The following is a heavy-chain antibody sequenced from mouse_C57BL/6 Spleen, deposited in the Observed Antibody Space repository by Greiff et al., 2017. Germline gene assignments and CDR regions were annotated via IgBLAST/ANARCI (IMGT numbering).Heavy chain of an antibody. V-gene: IGHV1-39*01. CDR2: INPNYGTT. D-gene: IGHD1-1*01. J-gene: IGHJ1*03. CDR3: ARGDYGSSYWYFDV. Sequence: EVQLQQSGPELVKPGASVKISCKASGYSFTHYNMNWVKQSNGKSLEWIGVINPNYGTTSYNQKFKGKATLTVDQSSSTAYMQLNSLTSEDSAVYYCARGDYGSSYWYFDVWGTGTTVTVSS. CDR1: GYSFTHYN.